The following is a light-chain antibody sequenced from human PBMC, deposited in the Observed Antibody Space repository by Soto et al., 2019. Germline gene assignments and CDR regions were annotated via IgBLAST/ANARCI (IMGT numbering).Light chain of an antibody. CDR1: SSDVGGYNY. CDR3: SSYTSSSTGG. CDR2: EVS. J-gene: IGLJ1*01. V-gene: IGLV2-14*01. Sequence: QSALTQPASVSGSPGQSITISCTGTSSDVGGYNYVSWYQQHPGKAPKLMIYEVSNRPSGVSNRVSGSKSGNTASLTISGLQAEDEADYYCSSYTSSSTGGFGTGTKLTVL.